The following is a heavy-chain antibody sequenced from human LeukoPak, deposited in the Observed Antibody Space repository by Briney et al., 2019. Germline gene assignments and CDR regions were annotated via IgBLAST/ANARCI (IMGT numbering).Heavy chain of an antibody. Sequence: PGGSLRLSCAASGFTFSSYAMHWVRQAPGKGLEWVAVISYDGSNKYYADSVKGRFTISRDNSKSTLYLQMNSLRAEDTAVYYCARVTLPSGVRYFDWLLPGDYWGQGTLVTVSS. J-gene: IGHJ4*02. CDR2: ISYDGSNK. CDR1: GFTFSSYA. D-gene: IGHD3-9*01. V-gene: IGHV3-30*04. CDR3: ARVTLPSGVRYFDWLLPGDY.